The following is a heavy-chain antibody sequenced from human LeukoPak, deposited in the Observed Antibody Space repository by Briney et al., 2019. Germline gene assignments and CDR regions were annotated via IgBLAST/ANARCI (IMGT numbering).Heavy chain of an antibody. CDR2: ISVYNGNT. J-gene: IGHJ4*02. CDR1: GYTFTSYG. V-gene: IGHV1-18*01. CDR3: ARARLDVPSGMDTYYDFWSGYYTGPREDY. D-gene: IGHD3-3*01. Sequence: PGASVKVSCKASGYTFTSYGISWVRQAPGQGLEWMGWISVYNGNTNYAQKLQGRVTMTTDTSTSTAYMELRSLRSDDTAVYYCARARLDVPSGMDTYYDFWSGYYTGPREDYWGQGTLVTVSS.